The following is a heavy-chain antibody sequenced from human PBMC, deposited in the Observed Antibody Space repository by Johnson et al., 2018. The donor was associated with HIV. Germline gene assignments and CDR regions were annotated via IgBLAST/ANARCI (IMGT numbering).Heavy chain of an antibody. CDR1: GFTFSTYA. J-gene: IGHJ3*02. V-gene: IGHV3-64*01. Sequence: VLLVESGGGVVQPGRSLRLSCAASGFTFSTYAMTWVRQAPGKGLEYVSAISSNGGSTYYANSVKGRFTISRDNSENTLYLQMNNLRAEDTAWYYCARETRDDAFDIWGRGTMVTVSS. CDR3: ARETRDDAFDI. D-gene: IGHD2-2*01. CDR2: ISSNGGST.